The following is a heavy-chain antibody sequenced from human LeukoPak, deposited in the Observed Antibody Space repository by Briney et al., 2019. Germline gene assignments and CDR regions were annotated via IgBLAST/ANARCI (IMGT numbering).Heavy chain of an antibody. D-gene: IGHD6-13*01. J-gene: IGHJ6*03. CDR1: GGSISSYY. V-gene: IGHV4-59*01. CDR2: IYYSGST. Sequence: SETLSLTCTVSGGSISSYYWSWLRQPPGKGLEWIGYIYYSGSTNYNPSLKSRVTISVDTSKNQFSLKLSSVTAADTAVYYCASEYSSPRRDYYYYMDVWGKGTTVTVSS. CDR3: ASEYSSPRRDYYYYMDV.